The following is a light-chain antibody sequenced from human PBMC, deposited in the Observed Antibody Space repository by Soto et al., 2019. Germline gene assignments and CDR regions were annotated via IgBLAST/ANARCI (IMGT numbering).Light chain of an antibody. J-gene: IGKJ2*01. Sequence: EIVLTQSPATLSVSPGEGATLACRTSQIIGTNLAWYQQNPGQAPRLLLYGAFIRAPGFPVRFRGTGSGSEFTLTISSLQSEDGALYFCQQYDKWPYTFGQGTNLELK. CDR1: QIIGTN. V-gene: IGKV3-15*01. CDR3: QQYDKWPYT. CDR2: GAF.